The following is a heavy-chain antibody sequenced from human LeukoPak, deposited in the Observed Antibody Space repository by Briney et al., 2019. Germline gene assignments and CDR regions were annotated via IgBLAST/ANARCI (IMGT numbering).Heavy chain of an antibody. V-gene: IGHV1-46*01. CDR3: ARDCINAVCGYVYYGMDV. J-gene: IGHJ6*02. Sequence: GASVKVSCKASGYTLTKYYSHWVRQAPGQGLEWMGIINPSGRSTSYLQKFQGRVKMTSDTSTSTVYMELSSLTVDDTAIYYCARDCINAVCGYVYYGMDVWGQGTTVIVSS. CDR2: INPSGRST. CDR1: GYTLTKYY. D-gene: IGHD6-25*01.